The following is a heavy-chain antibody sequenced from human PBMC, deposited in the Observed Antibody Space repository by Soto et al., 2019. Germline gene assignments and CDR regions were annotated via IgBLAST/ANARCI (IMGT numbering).Heavy chain of an antibody. CDR2: ISYDGSNK. CDR1: GFTFSSYG. J-gene: IGHJ3*02. CDR3: ANLLDPGTGDAFGI. V-gene: IGHV3-30*18. Sequence: ESGGGVVQPGRSLRLSCAASGFTFSSYGMHWVRQAPGKGLEWVAVISYDGSNKYYADSVKSRFTVSRDNSKNTLYLQMTSLCAEDTAVYYCANLLDPGTGDAFGIWGQGTMVTVSS. D-gene: IGHD6-13*01.